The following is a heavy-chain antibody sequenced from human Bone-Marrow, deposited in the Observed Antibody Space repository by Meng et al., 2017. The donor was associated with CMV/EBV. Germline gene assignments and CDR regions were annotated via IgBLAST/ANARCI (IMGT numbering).Heavy chain of an antibody. D-gene: IGHD2-2*01. CDR3: ARQYIVVVPAALDY. Sequence: SETLSLTCTVSGGSISSSSYYWGWIRQPPGKGLEWIGSIYYSGSTYYNPSLKSRVTISVDTSKNQFSLKLSSVTATDTAVYYCARQYIVVVPAALDYWGQGPLVTVSS. CDR2: IYYSGST. V-gene: IGHV4-39*01. CDR1: GGSISSSSYY. J-gene: IGHJ4*02.